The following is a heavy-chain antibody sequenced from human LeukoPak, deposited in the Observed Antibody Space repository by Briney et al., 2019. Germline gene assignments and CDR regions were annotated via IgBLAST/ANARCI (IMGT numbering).Heavy chain of an antibody. CDR3: ARVSGWSNDFDY. Sequence: GGSLRLSCAASGFTFSSYSMNWVRQAPGKGLEWVSSISGNSSYIYYADSVKGRFTISRDNAKNSLYLQMNSLRAEDTAVCYCARVSGWSNDFDYWGQGTLVTVSS. CDR1: GFTFSSYS. D-gene: IGHD6-19*01. J-gene: IGHJ4*02. CDR2: ISGNSSYI. V-gene: IGHV3-21*01.